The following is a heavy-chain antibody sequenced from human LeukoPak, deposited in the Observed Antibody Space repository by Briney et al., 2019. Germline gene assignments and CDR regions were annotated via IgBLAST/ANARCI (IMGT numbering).Heavy chain of an antibody. CDR2: INCNGGGT. V-gene: IGHV1-2*06. CDR1: GYTFTGYY. J-gene: IGHJ5*02. D-gene: IGHD2-21*01. Sequence: ASVKVSCKASGYTFTGYYIHWVRQAPGQGLEWMGRINCNGGGTSYAQKFQGRVTMTRDTSISTAYMELDRLTSDDTAVYYCARDYGPYPGCSWFDPWGQETLVTVSS. CDR3: ARDYGPYPGCSWFDP.